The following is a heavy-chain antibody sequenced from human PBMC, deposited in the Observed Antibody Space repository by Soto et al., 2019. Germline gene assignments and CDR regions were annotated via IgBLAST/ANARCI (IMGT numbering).Heavy chain of an antibody. CDR1: GGSFSGYY. D-gene: IGHD6-13*01. J-gene: IGHJ5*02. CDR3: ARGLAADGTRGFDP. Sequence: QVQLQQWAAGRLKPSETLSLTCAVYGGSFSGYYWGWIRQPPGKGLEWIGEITQSGSTNYNPSPKSRVTISADTSKNQFSLKLSSVTAADTAVYYCARGLAADGTRGFDPWGHGTLDTVSS. V-gene: IGHV4-34*01. CDR2: ITQSGST.